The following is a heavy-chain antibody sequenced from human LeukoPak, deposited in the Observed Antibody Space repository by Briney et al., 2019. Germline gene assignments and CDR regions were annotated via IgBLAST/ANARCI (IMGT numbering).Heavy chain of an antibody. D-gene: IGHD3-3*01. CDR3: ARVPITIFGVVSLPMDV. CDR1: GYTFTSYG. J-gene: IGHJ6*03. Sequence: GASVKVSCKASGYTFTSYGISWVRQAPGQGLEWMGWISAYNGNTNYAQKLQGRVTMTTDASTSTAYMELRSLRSDDTAVYYCARVPITIFGVVSLPMDVWGKGTTVTVSS. CDR2: ISAYNGNT. V-gene: IGHV1-18*01.